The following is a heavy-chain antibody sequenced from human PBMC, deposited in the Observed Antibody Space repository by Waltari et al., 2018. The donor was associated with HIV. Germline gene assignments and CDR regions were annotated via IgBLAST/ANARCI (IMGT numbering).Heavy chain of an antibody. V-gene: IGHV3-74*01. CDR2: MKREEITT. CDR3: VRGEVQKTMRVFDYYGMDV. J-gene: IGHJ6*02. Sequence: EVQLVESGGGLIQPGGSLRLSCAASGFTFSKYWMYWVRHAPGKGVVLVDRMKREEITTNDACSVKGRFTISRDNAKNTLYLQMNSLGDEDTAVYDCVRGEVQKTMRVFDYYGMDVWGQGTTVTVSS. CDR1: GFTFSKYW. D-gene: IGHD1-1*01.